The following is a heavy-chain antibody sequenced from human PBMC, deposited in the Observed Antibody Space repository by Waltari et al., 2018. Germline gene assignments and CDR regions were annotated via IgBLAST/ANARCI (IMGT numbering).Heavy chain of an antibody. Sequence: EVQLVESGGGLVQPGGSLSCSCAASGFTLSTRWMSWVRQAPGKGLEWVANINQDGREKYYVDSMKGRVTISRDNAKNSLFLQMDSLRAEDTAVYFCAMAAGTLYWGQGTLVTVSS. J-gene: IGHJ4*02. V-gene: IGHV3-7*01. CDR2: INQDGREK. D-gene: IGHD6-13*01. CDR3: AMAAGTLY. CDR1: GFTLSTRW.